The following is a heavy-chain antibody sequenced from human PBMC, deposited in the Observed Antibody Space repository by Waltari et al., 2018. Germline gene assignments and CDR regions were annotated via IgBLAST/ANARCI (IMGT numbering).Heavy chain of an antibody. Sequence: QVQLQESGPGLVKPSETLSLTCAVSGYSISSGYYWGWIRQPPGKGLEWIGSIYHSGSTYDNPSLKSRVTISVDTSKNQFSLKLSSVTAADTAVYYCASSGYSSSWFVYWGQGTLVTVSS. V-gene: IGHV4-38-2*01. J-gene: IGHJ5*01. D-gene: IGHD6-13*01. CDR2: IYHSGST. CDR3: ASSGYSSSWFVY. CDR1: GYSISSGYY.